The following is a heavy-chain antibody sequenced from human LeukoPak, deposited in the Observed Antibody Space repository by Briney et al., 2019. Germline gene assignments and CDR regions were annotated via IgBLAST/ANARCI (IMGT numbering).Heavy chain of an antibody. CDR3: AREVGDYYDSSGSFGY. Sequence: GGSLRLSCAASGFTFSRFGMHWVRQGPGKGLVWVSRINSDGSRTIYADSVKGRFTISRDSAKNTLYLQMNSLRAEDTAVYYCAREVGDYYDSSGSFGYWGQGTLVTVSS. V-gene: IGHV3-74*01. D-gene: IGHD3-22*01. CDR1: GFTFSRFG. CDR2: INSDGSRT. J-gene: IGHJ4*02.